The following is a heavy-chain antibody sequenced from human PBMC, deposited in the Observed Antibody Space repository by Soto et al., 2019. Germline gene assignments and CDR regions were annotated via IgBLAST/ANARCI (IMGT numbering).Heavy chain of an antibody. D-gene: IGHD3-9*01. CDR2: ISAYNGNT. CDR3: ARGVYYDILNGYYI. CDR1: GYTFTSYG. V-gene: IGHV1-18*01. Sequence: ASVKVSCKASGYTFTSYGISWVRHAPGQGLEWMGWISAYNGNTNYAQKLQGRVTMTTDTSTSTAYMELRSLRSDDTAVYYCARGVYYDILNGYYIWGQGTLVTVSS. J-gene: IGHJ4*02.